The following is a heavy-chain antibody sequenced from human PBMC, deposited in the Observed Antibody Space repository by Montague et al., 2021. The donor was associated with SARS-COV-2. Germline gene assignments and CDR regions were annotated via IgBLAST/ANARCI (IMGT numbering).Heavy chain of an antibody. CDR3: ARLTGSRVYYYHYGLDV. CDR2: IDNSGST. CDR1: GDSIRESH. D-gene: IGHD1-20*01. Sequence: SETLSLTCTVSGDSIRESHWSWIRQPPGKGLEWIGCIDNSGSTNXNPALESRVTLTVSASNNQFYLTLRSVTAADTAVYYCARLTGSRVYYYHYGLDVWGQGTTVTVSS. V-gene: IGHV4-4*09. J-gene: IGHJ6*02.